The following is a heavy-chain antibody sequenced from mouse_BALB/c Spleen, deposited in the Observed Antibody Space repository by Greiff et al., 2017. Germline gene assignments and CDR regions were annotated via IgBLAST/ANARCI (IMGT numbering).Heavy chain of an antibody. CDR1: GFTFSSFG. V-gene: IGHV5-17*02. D-gene: IGHD2-10*02. Sequence: EVQLQESGGGLVQPGGSRKLSCAASGFTFSSFGMHWVRQAPEKGLEWVAYISSGSSTIYYADTVKGRFTISRDNPKNTLFLQMTSLRSEDTAMYYCARSGYGNLFAYWGQGTLVTVSA. J-gene: IGHJ3*01. CDR2: ISSGSSTI. CDR3: ARSGYGNLFAY.